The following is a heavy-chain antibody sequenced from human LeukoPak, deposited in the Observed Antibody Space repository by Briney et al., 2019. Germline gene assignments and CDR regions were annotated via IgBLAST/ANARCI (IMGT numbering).Heavy chain of an antibody. V-gene: IGHV4-59*08. D-gene: IGHD3-22*01. Sequence: SETLSLTCTVSGGSISSYYWSWIRQPPGKGLEWIGYIYYSGSTNYNPSLKSRVTISVDTSKNQFSLKLSSVTAADTAVYYCAGLRTDYDSSGYYLYWFDPWGQGTLVTVSS. CDR2: IYYSGST. CDR3: AGLRTDYDSSGYYLYWFDP. J-gene: IGHJ5*02. CDR1: GGSISSYY.